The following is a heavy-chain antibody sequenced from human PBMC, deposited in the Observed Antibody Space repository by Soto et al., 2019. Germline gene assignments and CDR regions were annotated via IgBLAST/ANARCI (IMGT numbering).Heavy chain of an antibody. CDR1: GGTFSSYA. D-gene: IGHD6-13*01. V-gene: IGHV1-69*13. CDR2: IIPIFGTA. CDR3: ARDLEGPAAAAGTNYYYGMDV. Sequence: SVKVSCKASGGTFSSYAISWVRQAPGQGLEWMGGIIPIFGTANYAQKFQGRVTITADESTSTAYMELSSLRSEDTAVYYCARDLEGPAAAAGTNYYYGMDVWGQGTTVTVSS. J-gene: IGHJ6*02.